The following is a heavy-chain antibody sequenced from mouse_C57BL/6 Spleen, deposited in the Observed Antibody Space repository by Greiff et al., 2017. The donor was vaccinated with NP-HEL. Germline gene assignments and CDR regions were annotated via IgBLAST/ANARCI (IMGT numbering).Heavy chain of an antibody. Sequence: VQLQQSGTELVKPGASVKLSCKASGYTFTSYWMHWVKQRPGQGLEWIGNINPSNGGTNYNEKFKSKATLTVDKSSSTAYMQLSSLTSEDSAVYYCARLPYYDYEAMDYWGRGTSVTVSS. CDR3: ARLPYYDYEAMDY. V-gene: IGHV1-53*01. CDR1: GYTFTSYW. J-gene: IGHJ4*01. CDR2: INPSNGGT. D-gene: IGHD2-10*01.